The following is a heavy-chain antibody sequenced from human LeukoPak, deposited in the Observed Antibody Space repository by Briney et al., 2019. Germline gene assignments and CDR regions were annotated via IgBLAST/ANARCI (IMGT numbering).Heavy chain of an antibody. J-gene: IGHJ4*02. Sequence: GGSLRLSCAASGFTFSSYGMHWVRQAPGKGLEWVAFIRYDGSNKYYADSVKGRFTISRDNSKNTLYLQTNSLRAEDTAVYYWGKDKGGALLWFGELLYGGDYWGQGTLVTVSS. CDR1: GFTFSSYG. CDR3: GKDKGGALLWFGELLYGGDY. D-gene: IGHD3-10*01. CDR2: IRYDGSNK. V-gene: IGHV3-30*02.